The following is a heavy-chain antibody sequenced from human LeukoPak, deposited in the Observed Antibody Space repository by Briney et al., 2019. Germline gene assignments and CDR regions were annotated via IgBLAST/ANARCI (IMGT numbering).Heavy chain of an antibody. J-gene: IGHJ4*02. CDR2: IIPIFGTA. V-gene: IGHV1-69*05. CDR3: ARGGKCELRYYFDY. D-gene: IGHD1-26*01. Sequence: ASVKVSCKASGYTFTSYDINWVRQAPGQGLEWMGGIIPIFGTANYAQKFQGRVTITTDESTSTAYMELSSLRSEDTAVYYCARGGKCELRYYFDYWGQGTLVTVSS. CDR1: GYTFTSYD.